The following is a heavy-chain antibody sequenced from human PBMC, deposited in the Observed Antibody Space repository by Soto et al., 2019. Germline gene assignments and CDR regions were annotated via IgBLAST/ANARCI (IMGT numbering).Heavy chain of an antibody. CDR2: IISSSTTI. D-gene: IGHD3-10*01. CDR1: GFSFSICS. J-gene: IGHJ6*02. Sequence: GGSLRLSCAASGFSFSICSMNWVRQALRKGLEAGSDIISSSTTIHYADSVKGRFTISSDNAKHSLYLQMHSLRDEDTAVYYCARLWYGSGSYDVRYSSYYGMDVWGQGTTVTVS. V-gene: IGHV3-48*02. CDR3: ARLWYGSGSYDVRYSSYYGMDV.